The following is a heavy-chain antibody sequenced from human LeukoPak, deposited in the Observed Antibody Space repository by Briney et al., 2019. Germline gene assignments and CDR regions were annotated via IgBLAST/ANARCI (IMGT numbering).Heavy chain of an antibody. CDR3: ARRDGLGAFDI. CDR1: GXRFTNYW. CDR2: IYPGDSDT. J-gene: IGHJ3*02. D-gene: IGHD5-24*01. V-gene: IGHV5-51*01. Sequence: GESLKISCGGSGXRFTNYWNGWVCQMPGKGLECMGIIYPGDSDTRYSPSFQGQVTISADKSISTAYLQWSSLKASDTAMYYCARRDGLGAFDIWGQGTMVTVSS.